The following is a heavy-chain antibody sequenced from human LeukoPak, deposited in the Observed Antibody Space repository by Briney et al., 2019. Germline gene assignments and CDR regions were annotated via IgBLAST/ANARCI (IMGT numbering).Heavy chain of an antibody. Sequence: GGSLRLSCAASGFTFSSYAMSWVRQAPGKGLEWVSAISGSGGSTYYADSVKGRFTISRDNSQNTLYPQMNSLRAEDTAVYYCAKGADYYYYYMDVWGKGTTVTVSS. V-gene: IGHV3-23*01. CDR2: ISGSGGST. CDR3: AKGADYYYYYMDV. CDR1: GFTFSSYA. J-gene: IGHJ6*03.